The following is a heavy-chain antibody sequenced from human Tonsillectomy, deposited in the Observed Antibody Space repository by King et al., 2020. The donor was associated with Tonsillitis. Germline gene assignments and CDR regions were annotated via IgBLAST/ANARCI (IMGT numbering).Heavy chain of an antibody. CDR3: ARGTGRYSGYDPHPIDF. J-gene: IGHJ4*02. D-gene: IGHD5-12*01. CDR1: GGSFSGYY. CDR2: INHSGST. V-gene: IGHV4-34*01. Sequence: VQLQQWGAGLLKSSETLSLTCAVYGGSFSGYYWSWIRQPPGKGLEWIGEINHSGSTNYNPSLKSRVTISVDTSKNQFSLKLGSVTAADTAVYHCARGTGRYSGYDPHPIDFWGQGTLVTVSS.